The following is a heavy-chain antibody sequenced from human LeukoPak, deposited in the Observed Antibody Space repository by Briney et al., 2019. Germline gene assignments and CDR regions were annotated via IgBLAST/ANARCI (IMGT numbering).Heavy chain of an antibody. CDR3: AKGDGPHYYYYMDV. CDR2: ISWNSGSI. J-gene: IGHJ6*03. V-gene: IGHV3-9*01. CDR1: GFTFDDYA. Sequence: GGSLRLSCAASGFTFDDYAMHWVRQAPGKGLEWVSGISWNSGSIGYADSVKGRFTISRDNAKNSLYLQMNSLRAEDTALYYCAKGDGPHYYYYMDVWGKGTTVTVSS.